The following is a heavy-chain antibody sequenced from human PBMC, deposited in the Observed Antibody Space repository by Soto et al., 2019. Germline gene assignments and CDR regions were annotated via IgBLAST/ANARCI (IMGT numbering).Heavy chain of an antibody. D-gene: IGHD6-6*01. CDR2: IKLDGSAK. J-gene: IGHJ5*02. CDR3: ARGYSSSPNWFDP. Sequence: GGSLRLSCAASGFTFSSYWMSWVRQAPGKGLEWVANIKLDGSAKFYVDSVKGRFAISRDNAKNLLFLQMSSLRAEDTAVYYCARGYSSSPNWFDPWGQGTLVTVSS. V-gene: IGHV3-7*03. CDR1: GFTFSSYW.